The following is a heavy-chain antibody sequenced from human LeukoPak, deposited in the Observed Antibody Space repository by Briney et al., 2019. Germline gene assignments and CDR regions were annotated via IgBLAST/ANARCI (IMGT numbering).Heavy chain of an antibody. Sequence: GASVKVSCKASGYIFYDHYTYWVRLAPGQGLQWMGWINPKTAGTHYAQEFQGRVTMTRDTSSNTAYMELNRLRSDDTAMYYCARAVMVRGARPDYWGQGTLVSVSS. CDR2: INPKTAGT. J-gene: IGHJ4*02. CDR3: ARAVMVRGARPDY. D-gene: IGHD3-10*01. V-gene: IGHV1-2*02. CDR1: GYIFYDHY.